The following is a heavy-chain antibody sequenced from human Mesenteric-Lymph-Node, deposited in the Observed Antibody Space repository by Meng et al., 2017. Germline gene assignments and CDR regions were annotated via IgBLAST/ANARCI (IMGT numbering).Heavy chain of an antibody. CDR3: ARGTGTSWFDS. CDR2: INTGNGDT. V-gene: IGHV1-3*04. J-gene: IGHJ5*01. Sequence: ASVKVSCKASGYTFTSHYIHWVRQAPGQRLEWMGWINTGNGDTKYSQKFHIRVTLTRDTSTTTTYLDLSGLTSEDTAIYYCARGTGTSWFDSWGQGTLVTVSS. D-gene: IGHD1-14*01. CDR1: GYTFTSHY.